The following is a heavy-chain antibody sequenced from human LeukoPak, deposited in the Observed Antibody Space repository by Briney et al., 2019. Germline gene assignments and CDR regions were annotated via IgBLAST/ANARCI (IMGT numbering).Heavy chain of an antibody. CDR2: INHSGST. CDR1: GGSFSGYH. D-gene: IGHD6-13*01. CDR3: ARGSHSSGWYL. Sequence: SETLSLTCAVYGGSFSGYHWSWIRQPPGKGLEWIGEINHSGSTNYNPSLKSRVTISVDTSKNQFSLKLSSVTAADTAVYYCARGSHSSGWYLWGQGTLVTVSS. J-gene: IGHJ5*02. V-gene: IGHV4-34*01.